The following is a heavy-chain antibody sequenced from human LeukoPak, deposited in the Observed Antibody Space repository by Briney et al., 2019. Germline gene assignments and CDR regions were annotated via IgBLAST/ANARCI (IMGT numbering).Heavy chain of an antibody. Sequence: PSETLSLTCTVSGGSISNGVYYWSWIRQHPGKGLEWIGYIYYSGSTYYNPSLESRVTISVDTSKNQFSLKLSSVTAADTAVYYCAREKTTVVTRGAFDIWGQGTMVTVSS. CDR2: IYYSGST. V-gene: IGHV4-31*03. CDR1: GGSISNGVYY. J-gene: IGHJ3*02. CDR3: AREKTTVVTRGAFDI. D-gene: IGHD4-23*01.